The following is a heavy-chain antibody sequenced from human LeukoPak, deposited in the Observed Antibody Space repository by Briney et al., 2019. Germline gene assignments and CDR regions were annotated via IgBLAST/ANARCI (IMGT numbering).Heavy chain of an antibody. V-gene: IGHV1-2*02. D-gene: IGHD3-9*01. CDR1: GYTFTAYY. CDR2: VSPNNGGT. J-gene: IGHJ6*03. Sequence: ASVKVSCKASGYTFTAYYIHWVRQAPGQRLEWMGWVSPNNGGTNYAQKFQGRVTMTRDTSISTAYMELSRLRSDDTAVYYCARDRYDILTGYYQAYYYYYMDVWGKGTTVTISS. CDR3: ARDRYDILTGYYQAYYYYYMDV.